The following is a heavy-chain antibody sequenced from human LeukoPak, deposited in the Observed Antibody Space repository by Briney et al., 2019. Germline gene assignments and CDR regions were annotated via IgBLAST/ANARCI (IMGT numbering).Heavy chain of an antibody. V-gene: IGHV4-38-2*02. CDR2: IYHSGST. D-gene: IGHD6-6*01. J-gene: IGHJ4*02. CDR3: ARGRKRAAHLPGDY. Sequence: SETLSLTCTVSGYSISSGYYWGWIRQPPGKGLEWIGSIYHSGSTYYNPSLKSRVTISVDTSKNQFSLKLSSVTAADTAVYYCARGRKRAAHLPGDYWGQGTLVTVSS. CDR1: GYSISSGYY.